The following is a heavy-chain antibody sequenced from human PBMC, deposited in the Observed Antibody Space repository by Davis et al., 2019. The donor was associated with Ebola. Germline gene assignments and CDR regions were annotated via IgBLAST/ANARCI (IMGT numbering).Heavy chain of an antibody. V-gene: IGHV4-61*08. CDR3: ASNGGVVPAAGAFDI. CDR1: GGSISSGDYY. Sequence: PSETLSLTCTVSGGSISSGDYYWSWIRQPPGKGLEWIGYIYYSGSTNYNPSLKSRVTISVDTSKNQFSLKLSSVTAADTAVYYCASNGGVVPAAGAFDIWGQGTMVTVSS. D-gene: IGHD2-2*01. CDR2: IYYSGST. J-gene: IGHJ3*02.